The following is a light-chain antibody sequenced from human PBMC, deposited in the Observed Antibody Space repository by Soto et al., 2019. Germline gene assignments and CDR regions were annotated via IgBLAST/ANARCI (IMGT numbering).Light chain of an antibody. Sequence: EIVLTQSPGTLSLSPGERATLSCRASQSLSGGYLAWFQQQPGQTPRLIIYSASNTATGIPDSFSGSCAGTDFTITISILEHEDFVVYYWQYNGSFPITFGQGTRLEIK. V-gene: IGKV3-20*01. J-gene: IGKJ5*01. CDR2: SAS. CDR1: QSLSGGY. CDR3: QYNGSFPIT.